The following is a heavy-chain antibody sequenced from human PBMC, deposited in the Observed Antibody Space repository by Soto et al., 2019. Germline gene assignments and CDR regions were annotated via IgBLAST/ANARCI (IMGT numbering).Heavy chain of an antibody. CDR2: IFPIDSDT. CDR1: YTFTRNW. D-gene: IGHD2-21*02. Sequence: YTFTRNWIGWVRQMPGKGLEWMGIIFPIDSDTRYSPSSQGQVTISADNSISTAYLQWSSLKASDTAIYYCATPGGRDFNAFDVWGQGTMVTVSS. V-gene: IGHV5-51*01. CDR3: ATPGGRDFNAFDV. J-gene: IGHJ3*01.